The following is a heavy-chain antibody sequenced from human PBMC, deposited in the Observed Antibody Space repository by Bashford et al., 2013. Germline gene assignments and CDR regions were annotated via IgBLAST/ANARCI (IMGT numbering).Heavy chain of an antibody. V-gene: IGHV1-2*04. J-gene: IGHJ5*02. CDR2: INPNSGGT. CDR3: ARDLSLRYCSGGSCNWFDP. D-gene: IGHD2-15*01. CDR1: GYTFTGYY. Sequence: ASVKVSCKASGYTFTGYYMHWVRQAPGQGLEWMGWINPNSGGTNYAQKFQGWVTMTRDTSISTAYMELSRLRSDDTAVYYCARDLSLRYCSGGSCNWFDPWGQGTLVTVSS.